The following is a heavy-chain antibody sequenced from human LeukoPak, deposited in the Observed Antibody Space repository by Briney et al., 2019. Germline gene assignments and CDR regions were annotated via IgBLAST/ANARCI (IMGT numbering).Heavy chain of an antibody. CDR2: IKSKTDGGTT. V-gene: IGHV3-15*01. CDR3: TTDIWNYFRSK. CDR1: GFTFSNAW. J-gene: IGHJ6*04. Sequence: SGGPLRLSCAASGFTFSNAWMSWLRQAPGKGLEWVGRIKSKTDGGTTDYAAPVKGRFTISRDDSKNTLYLQMNSLKTEDTAVYYCTTDIWNYFRSKGGKGTTVTVSS. D-gene: IGHD1-7*01.